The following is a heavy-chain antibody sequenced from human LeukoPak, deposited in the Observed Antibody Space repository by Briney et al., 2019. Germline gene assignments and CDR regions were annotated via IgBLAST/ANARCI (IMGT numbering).Heavy chain of an antibody. CDR2: ISAYNGNT. V-gene: IGHV1-18*01. J-gene: IGHJ4*02. Sequence: ASVKVSCKASGYTFTSYGIRCVRQAPGQGLECLGWISAYNGNTNYAQKIQGRVTMTTDTSTSTAYMELRSLRSDDTAVYYCARDYRAYGSGSYQPFDYWGQGTLVTVSS. CDR3: ARDYRAYGSGSYQPFDY. D-gene: IGHD3-10*01. CDR1: GYTFTSYG.